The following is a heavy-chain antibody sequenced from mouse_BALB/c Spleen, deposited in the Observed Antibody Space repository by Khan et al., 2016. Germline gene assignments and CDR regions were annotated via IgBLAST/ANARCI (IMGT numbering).Heavy chain of an antibody. Sequence: QVQLQQSGAELVRPGSSVKISCKASGYAFSSYWMHWVKQRPGQGLEWIGQIYPGDGDTNYNGKFKGKATLTADKSSSTAYMQLSSLTSEDSAVYCCGRVSSSGYVAWFAYWGQGTLVTVSA. CDR1: GYAFSSYW. J-gene: IGHJ3*01. CDR2: IYPGDGDT. V-gene: IGHV1-80*01. D-gene: IGHD3-1*01. CDR3: GRVSSSGYVAWFAY.